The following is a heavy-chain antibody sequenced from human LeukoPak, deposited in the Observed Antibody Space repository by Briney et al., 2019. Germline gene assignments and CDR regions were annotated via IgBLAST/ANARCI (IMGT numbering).Heavy chain of an antibody. CDR1: GFTVSSNY. J-gene: IGHJ4*02. CDR2: VYTGGNT. V-gene: IGHV3-66*01. CDR3: ARDPYGTGAFDY. D-gene: IGHD1-1*01. Sequence: GGSLRLSCAASGFTVSSNYMNWVRQAPGKGLEWVSVVYTGGNTYYADSVKGRFTISRDNPKSTVYLQVNSLRAEDTAVYYCARDPYGTGAFDYWGQGTQVTVSS.